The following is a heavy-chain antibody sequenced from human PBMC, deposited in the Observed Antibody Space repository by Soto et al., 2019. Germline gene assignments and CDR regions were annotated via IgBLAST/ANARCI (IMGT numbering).Heavy chain of an antibody. D-gene: IGHD2-8*01. CDR1: GFTFSSYA. V-gene: IGHV3-23*01. CDR2: INGSGGST. CDR3: ANGSLRYCTNGVCYSDSFDY. Sequence: GESLKISCAASGFTFSSYAMSWVRQAPGKGLEWVAAINGSGGSTYYEDSVKGRFTISRDNSKNTLYLQMNSLKAEDTAVYYCANGSLRYCTNGVCYSDSFDYWGQGTLVTVSS. J-gene: IGHJ4*02.